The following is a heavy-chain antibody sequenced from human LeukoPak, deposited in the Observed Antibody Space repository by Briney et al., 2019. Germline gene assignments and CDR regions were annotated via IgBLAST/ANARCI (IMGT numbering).Heavy chain of an antibody. CDR1: GFTVNRDY. CDR3: AKGLNWFDP. V-gene: IGHV3-23*01. J-gene: IGHJ5*02. CDR2: LSGSGSSV. Sequence: PGESLRLSCAASGFTVNRDYMSWVRQSPGKGLEWVSGLSGSGSSVYYADSVRGRLTISRDNSRNTLYLQLDSLRADDTAVYYCAKGLNWFDPWGQGTPVIVSS. D-gene: IGHD2-8*01.